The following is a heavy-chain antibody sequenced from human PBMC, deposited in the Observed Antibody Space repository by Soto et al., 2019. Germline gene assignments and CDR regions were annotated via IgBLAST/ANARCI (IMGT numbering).Heavy chain of an antibody. Sequence: GASVKVSCKASGGTFSSYTISWVRQAPGQGLEWMGWIIAIHGKTKYSQKFQGRVTITRDKSASTAYMELSSLRSEDTAVYYCARERPEYSSSSRWFDPWGQGTLVTVSS. CDR2: IIAIHGKT. CDR1: GGTFSSYT. J-gene: IGHJ5*02. V-gene: IGHV1-69*08. CDR3: ARERPEYSSSSRWFDP. D-gene: IGHD6-6*01.